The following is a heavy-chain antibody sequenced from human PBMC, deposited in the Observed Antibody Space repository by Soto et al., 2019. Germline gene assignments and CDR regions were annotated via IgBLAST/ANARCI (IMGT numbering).Heavy chain of an antibody. CDR1: GGSIRSYY. J-gene: IGHJ6*02. V-gene: IGHV4-59*01. Sequence: SETLSLTCTVSGGSIRSYYWSWIRQPPGKGLEWIGYIYYSGSTNYNPSLKSRVTISVDTSENQFSLKLSSVTAADTAVYYCARGGAGSGSYYKVGYYYYYGMDVWGQGTTVTVSS. D-gene: IGHD3-10*01. CDR3: ARGGAGSGSYYKVGYYYYYGMDV. CDR2: IYYSGST.